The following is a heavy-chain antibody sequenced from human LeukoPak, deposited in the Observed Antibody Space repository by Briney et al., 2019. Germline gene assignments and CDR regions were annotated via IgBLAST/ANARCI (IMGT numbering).Heavy chain of an antibody. Sequence: ASVKVSCKASGYTFTSYGISWVRQAPGQGLEWTGWISAYNGNTNYAQKLQGRVTMTTDTSTSTAYMELRSLRSDDTAVYYCARDVLLWFGELSTTAIYYYYGMDVWGQGTTVTVSS. J-gene: IGHJ6*02. D-gene: IGHD3-10*01. V-gene: IGHV1-18*01. CDR3: ARDVLLWFGELSTTAIYYYYGMDV. CDR1: GYTFTSYG. CDR2: ISAYNGNT.